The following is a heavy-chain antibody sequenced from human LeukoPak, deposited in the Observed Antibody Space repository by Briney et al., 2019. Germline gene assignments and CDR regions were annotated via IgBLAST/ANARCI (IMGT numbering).Heavy chain of an antibody. CDR1: GYTFTSYG. Sequence: ASVKVSCKASGYTFTSYGISWVRQAPGQGLEWMGWISAYNGNTNYAQRLQGRVTMTTDTSTSTAYMELRSLRSDDTAVYYCARSSIYYYYMDVRGKGTTVTVSS. CDR2: ISAYNGNT. V-gene: IGHV1-18*01. J-gene: IGHJ6*03. CDR3: ARSSIYYYYMDV.